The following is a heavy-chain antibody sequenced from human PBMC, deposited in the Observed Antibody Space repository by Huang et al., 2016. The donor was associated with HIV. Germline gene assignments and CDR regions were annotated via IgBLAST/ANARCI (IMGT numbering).Heavy chain of an antibody. V-gene: IGHV4-39*02. D-gene: IGHD2-2*03. CDR2: VYCVGNT. Sequence: QLRESGPGLVTPSETLSLTCSASGTSMTSSTFYWGWFRQPPGRGLGWIGSVYCVGNTYHNPSLKSRFTIAIDTANKQYSMRLTSVTAADTAVYFCAREVRSVDTDRPDGYYYRGLDVWGQGTTVIVSS. CDR1: GTSMTSSTFY. CDR3: AREVRSVDTDRPDGYYYRGLDV. J-gene: IGHJ6*02.